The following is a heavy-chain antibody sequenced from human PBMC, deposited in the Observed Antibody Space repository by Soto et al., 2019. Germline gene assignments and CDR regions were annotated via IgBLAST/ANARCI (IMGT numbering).Heavy chain of an antibody. CDR2: ISSGAFTI. V-gene: IGHV3-48*03. D-gene: IGHD2-15*01. Sequence: LRLSCIWSGFAFRDYEMNWVRQAPGKGLEWVAYISSGAFTIYYADSVRGRFTVSRDNAKNSLYLQMNSLRDEDAAVYYCARTSSIETVHYYDMDVWGQGXTVTVYS. CDR3: ARTSSIETVHYYDMDV. J-gene: IGHJ6*02. CDR1: GFAFRDYE.